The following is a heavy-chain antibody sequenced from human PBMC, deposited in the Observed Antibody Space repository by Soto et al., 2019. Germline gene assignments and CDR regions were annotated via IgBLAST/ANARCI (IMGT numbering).Heavy chain of an antibody. CDR2: MNPSSGNT. Sequence: QVQPVQSGAEGKKPGASVKVSCKASGYTFTSYDINWVRQATGQGLEWMGWMNPSSGNTGYAQKYQGRINMTRNTSISRAYRELSSLLSEDAAVYYCARGLYSHVRFDPWGQGTLVTVSS. D-gene: IGHD6-13*01. J-gene: IGHJ5*02. CDR1: GYTFTSYD. CDR3: ARGLYSHVRFDP. V-gene: IGHV1-8*01.